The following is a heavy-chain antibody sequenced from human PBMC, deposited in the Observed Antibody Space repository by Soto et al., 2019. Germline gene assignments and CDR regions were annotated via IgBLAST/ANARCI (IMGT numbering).Heavy chain of an antibody. J-gene: IGHJ4*02. Sequence: PGESLKISCKGSGYSFTTYWIAWVRQRPGKGLEWIGIIYPGDSDTRYSPSFQGQVTISADKSISTAYLQWRSLKASDTAMYYCARVDDVLTGYSRFDFDGWCQGTLDTVSS. CDR1: GYSFTTYW. CDR3: ARVDDVLTGYSRFDFDG. CDR2: IYPGDSDT. V-gene: IGHV5-51*01. D-gene: IGHD3-9*01.